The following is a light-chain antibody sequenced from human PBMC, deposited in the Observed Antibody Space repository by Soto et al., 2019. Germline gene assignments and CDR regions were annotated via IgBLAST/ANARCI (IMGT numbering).Light chain of an antibody. Sequence: DIQMTQSPSPLSASVGDRVTITCRSSQSISSYVNWYQQKPGIAPRLLIFAASNLQTGVPSRFSGSGSGTDFTLTISSLLPEDFGTYFCQHTYSTPVTFGPGTKVDI. CDR3: QHTYSTPVT. J-gene: IGKJ3*01. CDR2: AAS. CDR1: QSISSY. V-gene: IGKV1-39*01.